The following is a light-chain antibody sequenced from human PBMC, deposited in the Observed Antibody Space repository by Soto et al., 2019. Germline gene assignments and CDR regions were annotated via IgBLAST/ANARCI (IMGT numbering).Light chain of an antibody. CDR2: RHD. V-gene: IGLV1-47*01. CDR3: AVWDDSLSGVV. CDR1: TSNIGSNH. Sequence: QAVVTQPPSASATPGQRVTISCSGSTSNIGSNHVSWYQHLPGTAPKLLIYRHDLRPSGVPDRFSGSKSGTSASLAIRGLQSEDEALYYCAVWDDSLSGVVFGGGTKLTVL. J-gene: IGLJ3*02.